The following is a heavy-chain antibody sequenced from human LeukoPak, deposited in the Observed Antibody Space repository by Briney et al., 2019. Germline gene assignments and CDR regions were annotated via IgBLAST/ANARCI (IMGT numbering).Heavy chain of an antibody. J-gene: IGHJ5*02. CDR1: GDSVSNTVTS. V-gene: IGHV6-1*01. CDR2: TYYRTKWYY. D-gene: IGHD5/OR15-5a*01. CDR3: ARGAHGSYVSVFDT. Sequence: SQTLSLTCAISGDSVSNTVTSWNWIRQSPSRGLEWLGRTYYRTKWYYDYAVSVQGRSTVNADTSRNQVSLQLNSATPEDTAIYYCARGAHGSYVSVFDTWGQGTLATVSS.